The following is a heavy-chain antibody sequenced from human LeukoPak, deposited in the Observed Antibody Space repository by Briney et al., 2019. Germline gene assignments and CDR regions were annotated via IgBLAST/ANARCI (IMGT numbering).Heavy chain of an antibody. CDR1: GGSFSGYY. Sequence: PSETLSLTCAVHGGSFSGYYWSWIRQPPGKGLEWIGEINHSGSTNYNPSLKSRVTISVDTSKNQFSLNLSYLTASHPAAHSPSRVRLRATTGFYYFDYWGQGTLVTVSS. J-gene: IGHJ4*02. D-gene: IGHD1-26*01. CDR3: SRVRLRATTGFYYFDY. V-gene: IGHV4-34*01. CDR2: INHSGST.